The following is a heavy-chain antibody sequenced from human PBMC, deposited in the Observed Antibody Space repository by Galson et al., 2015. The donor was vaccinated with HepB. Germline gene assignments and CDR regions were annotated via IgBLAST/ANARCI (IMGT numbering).Heavy chain of an antibody. CDR2: ISYDGSNK. D-gene: IGHD6-6*01. CDR1: GFTFSSYG. J-gene: IGHJ4*02. V-gene: IGHV3-30*03. Sequence: SLRLSCAASGFTFSSYGMHWVRQAPGKGLEWVAVISYDGSNKYYADSVKGRFTISRDNSKNTLYLQMNSLRAEDTAVYYCATGEYSSSSHPNFFDYWGQGTLVTVSS. CDR3: ATGEYSSSSHPNFFDY.